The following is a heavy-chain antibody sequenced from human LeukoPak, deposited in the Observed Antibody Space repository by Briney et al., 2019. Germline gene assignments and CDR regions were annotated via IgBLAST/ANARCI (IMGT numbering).Heavy chain of an antibody. Sequence: GASVKVSCKASGGTFSSYAISWVRQAPGQGLEWMGGIIPIFGTANYAQKFQGRVTITADESTSTAYMELSSLRSEDTAVYYCARAPSPRIAVPNYYYYYYMDVWGKGTTVTISS. CDR2: IIPIFGTA. J-gene: IGHJ6*03. V-gene: IGHV1-69*13. CDR1: GGTFSSYA. D-gene: IGHD6-19*01. CDR3: ARAPSPRIAVPNYYYYYYMDV.